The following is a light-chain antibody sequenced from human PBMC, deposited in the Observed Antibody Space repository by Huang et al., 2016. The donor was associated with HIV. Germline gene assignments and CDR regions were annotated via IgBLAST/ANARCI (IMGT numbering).Light chain of an antibody. CDR3: QQYNNWPRGT. Sequence: EIEMTRSPVTLSVSPGERATLSCRASQSISSNLAWYQQKPGQAPRLLIYGASTRATGIPARFSGSGSGTDFTLTISSLQSEDFAVYYCQQYNNWPRGTFGQGTKVDIK. CDR2: GAS. V-gene: IGKV3-15*01. J-gene: IGKJ1*01. CDR1: QSISSN.